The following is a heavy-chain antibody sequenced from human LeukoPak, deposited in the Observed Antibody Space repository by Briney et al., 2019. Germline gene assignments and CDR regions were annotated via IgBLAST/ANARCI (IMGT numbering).Heavy chain of an antibody. CDR1: GVAFSDHY. CDR2: IRNKANSYTT. D-gene: IGHD1-26*01. Sequence: GGSLRLSCAASGVAFSDHYMEWVRQAPGKGLEWVGRIRNKANSYTTEYAASVKGRFTISRDDSKNSLYLQMNSLKIEDTAVYYCATSPPGGIVVFDMWGQGTMVTISS. V-gene: IGHV3-72*01. CDR3: ATSPPGGIVVFDM. J-gene: IGHJ3*02.